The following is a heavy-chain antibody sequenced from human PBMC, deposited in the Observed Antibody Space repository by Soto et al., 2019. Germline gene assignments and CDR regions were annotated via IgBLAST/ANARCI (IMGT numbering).Heavy chain of an antibody. CDR2: INHSGST. CDR1: GGSFSGYY. V-gene: IGHV4-34*01. CDR3: ARGRDIVVVPAAMIYYYYGMDV. D-gene: IGHD2-2*01. J-gene: IGHJ6*02. Sequence: PSETLSLTCAVHGGSFSGYYWSWIRQPPGKGLEWIGEINHSGSTNYNPSLKSRVTISVDTSKNQFSLKLSSVTAADTAVYYCARGRDIVVVPAAMIYYYYGMDVWGQGTTVTVSS.